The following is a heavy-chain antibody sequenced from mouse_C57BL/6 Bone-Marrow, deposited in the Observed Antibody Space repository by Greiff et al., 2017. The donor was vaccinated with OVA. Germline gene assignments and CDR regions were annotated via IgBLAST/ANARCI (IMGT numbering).Heavy chain of an antibody. D-gene: IGHD2-2*01. Sequence: QVQLQQSGPGLVQPSQRLSITCTVSGFSLTSYGVHWVRQSPGKGLEWLGVIWRGGSTDYNAAFMSRLSITKDNSKSQVFFKMNSLQADDTAIYYCAKNGGYEGLYFDYWGQGTTLTVSS. V-gene: IGHV2-5*01. CDR2: IWRGGST. CDR3: AKNGGYEGLYFDY. CDR1: GFSLTSYG. J-gene: IGHJ2*01.